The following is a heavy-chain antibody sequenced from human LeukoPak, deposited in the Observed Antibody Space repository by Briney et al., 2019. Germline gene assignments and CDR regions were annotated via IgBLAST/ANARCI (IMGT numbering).Heavy chain of an antibody. J-gene: IGHJ4*02. V-gene: IGHV3-33*06. CDR3: AKDRGYYGSLAFDY. D-gene: IGHD3-10*01. Sequence: DSVKGRFTISRDNSKNTLYLQMNSLRADDTAVYYCAKDRGYYGSLAFDYWGQGTLVTVSS.